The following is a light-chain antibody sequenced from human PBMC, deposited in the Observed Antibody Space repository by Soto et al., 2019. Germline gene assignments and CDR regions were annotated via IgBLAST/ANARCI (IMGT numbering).Light chain of an antibody. CDR2: KVS. CDR1: QSLVYSDGDTY. CDR3: MQGTHWPPYT. J-gene: IGKJ2*01. V-gene: IGKV2-30*01. Sequence: DVVMTQSPLSLPVTLGQPASISCRSSQSLVYSDGDTYLNWFQQRPGQSPRHLIYKVSNRDSGVPDRISGSGSGTDFTLKISRVEAEDVGVYYCMQGTHWPPYTFGQGTKLEIK.